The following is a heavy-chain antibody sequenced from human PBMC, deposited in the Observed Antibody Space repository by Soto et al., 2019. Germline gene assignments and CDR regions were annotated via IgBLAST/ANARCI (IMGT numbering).Heavy chain of an antibody. D-gene: IGHD2-15*01. CDR2: IYTSGNN. V-gene: IGHV4-4*07. CDR3: VRESEGGGYCSGGGCYGLDV. J-gene: IGHJ6*02. CDR1: GGSISNHY. Sequence: QVQLQESGPGLVKPSETLSLTCIVSGGSISNHYWSWIRQPAGKGLEWIGRIYTSGNNYYNHSLKSRVTMSADTSNNQFSLKMTSVTAADTAVYYCVRESEGGGYCSGGGCYGLDVWGQGTTVTVSS.